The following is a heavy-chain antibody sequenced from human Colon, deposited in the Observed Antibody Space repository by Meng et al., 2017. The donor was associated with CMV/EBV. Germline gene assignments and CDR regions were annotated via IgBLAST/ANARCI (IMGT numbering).Heavy chain of an antibody. V-gene: IGHV1-2*02. Sequence: QAGPIVNRPGASGKAPCMTPGCTFTAKQLHWVRDAPGQGLEWMGWIYPQNGGTYFAQKFQGRVTMTSDTSISTAYMELSSLTSDDTAIYYCIKEDWYFDFWGQGTLVTVSS. D-gene: IGHD2-21*01. CDR2: IYPQNGGT. CDR1: GCTFTAKQ. J-gene: IGHJ4*02. CDR3: IKEDWYFDF.